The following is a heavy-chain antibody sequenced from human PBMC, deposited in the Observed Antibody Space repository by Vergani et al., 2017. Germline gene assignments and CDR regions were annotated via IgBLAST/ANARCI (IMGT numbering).Heavy chain of an antibody. CDR2: INHSGST. Sequence: QVQLQQWGAGLLKPSETLSLTCAVYGGSFSGYDWSWIRQPPGKGLEWIGEINHSGSTNYNPSLKSRVTISVDTSKNQFSLKLSSVTAADTAVYYCASIARAPTRRNPPPDYWGQGILVTVSS. CDR1: GGSFSGYD. D-gene: IGHD3-16*02. CDR3: ASIARAPTRRNPPPDY. J-gene: IGHJ4*02. V-gene: IGHV4-34*01.